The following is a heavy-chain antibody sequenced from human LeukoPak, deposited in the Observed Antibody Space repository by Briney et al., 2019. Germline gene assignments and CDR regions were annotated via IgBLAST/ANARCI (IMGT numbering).Heavy chain of an antibody. Sequence: ASVKVSCKASGGTFSSYAINWVRQATGQGLEWMGWMNPNSGNTGYAQKFQGRVTMTRNTSISTAYMELSSLRSEDTAVYYCARGIRDRGAAAGYDAFDIWGQGTMVTVSS. CDR3: ARGIRDRGAAAGYDAFDI. D-gene: IGHD6-13*01. CDR1: GGTFSSYA. CDR2: MNPNSGNT. V-gene: IGHV1-8*02. J-gene: IGHJ3*02.